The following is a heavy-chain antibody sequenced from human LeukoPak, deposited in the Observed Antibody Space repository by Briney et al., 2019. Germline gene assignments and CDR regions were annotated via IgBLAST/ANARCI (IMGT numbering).Heavy chain of an antibody. Sequence: SETLSLTCTVSGGSISSGSYYWSWIRQPAGKGLEWIGRIYTSGSTNYNPSLKSQVTISVDTSKNQFSLKLSSVTAADTAVYYCAGLLEMATPWFDPWGQGTLVAVSS. J-gene: IGHJ5*02. CDR3: AGLLEMATPWFDP. V-gene: IGHV4-61*02. CDR2: IYTSGST. CDR1: GGSISSGSYY. D-gene: IGHD5-24*01.